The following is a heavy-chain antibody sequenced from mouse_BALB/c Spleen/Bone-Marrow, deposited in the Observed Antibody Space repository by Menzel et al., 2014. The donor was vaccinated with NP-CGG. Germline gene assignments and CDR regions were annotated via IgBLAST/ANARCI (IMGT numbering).Heavy chain of an antibody. CDR2: ISSGSSTI. J-gene: IGHJ4*01. D-gene: IGHD1-1*01. CDR1: GFTFSSFG. V-gene: IGHV5-17*02. CDR3: ARSGIGYYYGSNSYAMDY. Sequence: EVQGVESGGGLVQPGGSRKLSCAASGFTFSSFGMHWVRQAPEKGLEWVAHISSGSSTIYYADTVKGRFTISRDNPKNTLFLQMTSLRSEDTAMYYCARSGIGYYYGSNSYAMDYWGQGTSVTVSS.